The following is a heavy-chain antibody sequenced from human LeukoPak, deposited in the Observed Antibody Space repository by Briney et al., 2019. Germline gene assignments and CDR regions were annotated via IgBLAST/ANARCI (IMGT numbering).Heavy chain of an antibody. D-gene: IGHD3-22*01. CDR2: IRSSSGTI. Sequence: PGGSLRLSCVASGFTFSDYYMSWIRQAPGKGLEWVSYIRSSSGTIYYADSVKGRFTISRDNANNSLYLQMNSLRAEDTAVYYCARNYDTSGNGFDYWGQGALVTVSS. CDR3: ARNYDTSGNGFDY. V-gene: IGHV3-11*01. J-gene: IGHJ4*02. CDR1: GFTFSDYY.